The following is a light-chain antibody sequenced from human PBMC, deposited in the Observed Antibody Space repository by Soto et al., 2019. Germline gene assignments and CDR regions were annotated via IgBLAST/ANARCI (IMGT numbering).Light chain of an antibody. J-gene: IGLJ1*01. CDR3: GSWDSSLSAYV. V-gene: IGLV1-51*01. CDR2: DDD. CDR1: SSNIGGNS. Sequence: QPVVTQPPSVSAAPGQRVTISCSGSSSNIGGNSVSWYQQLPGTAPKLLIYDDDKRPSGIPDRFSGSKSGTSATLGITGFQTGDEADYYCGSWDSSLSAYVFGTGTKV.